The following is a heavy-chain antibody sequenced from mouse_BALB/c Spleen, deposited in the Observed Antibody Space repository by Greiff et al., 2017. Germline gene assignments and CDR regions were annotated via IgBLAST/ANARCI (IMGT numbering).Heavy chain of an antibody. J-gene: IGHJ4*01. D-gene: IGHD2-10*01. V-gene: IGHV1S22*01. CDR2: IYPGSGST. CDR1: GYTFTSYW. Sequence: LQQPGSELVRPGASVKLSCKASGYTFTSYWMHWVKQRPGQGLEWIGNIYPGSGSTNYDEKFKSKATLTVDTSSSTAYMQLSSLTSEDSAVYYCTRTYYGLYGDAMDYWGQGTSVTVSS. CDR3: TRTYYGLYGDAMDY.